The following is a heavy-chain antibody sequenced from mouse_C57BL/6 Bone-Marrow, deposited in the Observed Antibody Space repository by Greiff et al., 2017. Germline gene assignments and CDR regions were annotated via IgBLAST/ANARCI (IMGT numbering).Heavy chain of an antibody. CDR3: ARKVITTGVAKGFAY. CDR2: IYPRSGNT. J-gene: IGHJ3*01. CDR1: GYTFTSYG. Sequence: QVQLQQSGAELARPGASVKLSCKASGYTFTSYGISWVKQRTGQGLEWIGEIYPRSGNTYYTEKFKGKATLTADKSSSTAYMELRSLTSEDSAVYFCARKVITTGVAKGFAYWGQGTLVTVSA. V-gene: IGHV1-81*01. D-gene: IGHD1-1*01.